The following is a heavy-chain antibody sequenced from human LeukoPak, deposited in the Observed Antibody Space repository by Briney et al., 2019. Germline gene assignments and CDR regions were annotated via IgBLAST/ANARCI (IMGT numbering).Heavy chain of an antibody. J-gene: IGHJ4*02. CDR3: AKRTPSVGFDY. CDR1: GFTFSSYA. V-gene: IGHV3-23*01. CDR2: ISGGGGST. Sequence: GGSLRLSCAASGFTFSSYAMTWVRQALGKGLEWVSDISGGGGSTYYADSVKGRFTISRDNSKNTLYLQINSLRAEDTAVYYCAKRTPSVGFDYWGQGTLVTVSS. D-gene: IGHD2-15*01.